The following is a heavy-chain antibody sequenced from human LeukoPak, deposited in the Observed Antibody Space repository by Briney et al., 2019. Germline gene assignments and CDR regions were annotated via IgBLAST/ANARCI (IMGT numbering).Heavy chain of an antibody. CDR2: IYPGDSDT. V-gene: IGHV5-51*01. CDR1: GYSFTSYW. Sequence: GESLKISCKGSGYSFTSYWIGWVRQMPGKGLEWMGIIYPGDSDTRYSPSFQGQVTISADKSISTAYLQWSSLKASDTAMYYCARLPPTCSSGWPDRYYYYYGMDVWGQGTTVTVSS. CDR3: ARLPPTCSSGWPDRYYYYYGMDV. J-gene: IGHJ6*02. D-gene: IGHD6-19*01.